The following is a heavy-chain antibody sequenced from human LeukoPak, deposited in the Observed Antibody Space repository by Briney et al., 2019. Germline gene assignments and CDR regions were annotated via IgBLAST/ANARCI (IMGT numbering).Heavy chain of an antibody. D-gene: IGHD4-4*01. CDR2: ISGSSGST. J-gene: IGHJ4*02. Sequence: GGSLRLSCAASGFTFSSYAMSWVRQAPGKGLEWVSAISGSSGSTYYADSVKGRFTISRDNSKNTLYLQMNSLRAEDTAVYYCAKDLYSNYGVYYFDYWGQGTLVTVSS. V-gene: IGHV3-23*01. CDR3: AKDLYSNYGVYYFDY. CDR1: GFTFSSYA.